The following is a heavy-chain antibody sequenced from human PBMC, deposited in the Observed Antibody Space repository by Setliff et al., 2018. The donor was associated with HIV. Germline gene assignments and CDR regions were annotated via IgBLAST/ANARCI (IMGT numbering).Heavy chain of an antibody. J-gene: IGHJ6*03. CDR2: ISYSGST. CDR1: GSSISSYY. V-gene: IGHV4-59*08. CDR3: ARRGLRGSSGFPYYFYMDV. Sequence: PSETLSLTCTVSGSSISSYYWSWIRQPPGKGLEWIGYISYSGSTYYNPALRSRVTLSVKTSKNQFSLKLTSVTAADTAVYYCARRGLRGSSGFPYYFYMDVWDKGTTVTVSS. D-gene: IGHD3-22*01.